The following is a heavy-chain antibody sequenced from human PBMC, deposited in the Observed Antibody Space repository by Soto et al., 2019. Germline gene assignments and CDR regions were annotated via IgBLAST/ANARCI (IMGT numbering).Heavy chain of an antibody. CDR1: GFTFSSYW. CDR3: ARDGRYYDFWSGYLFWDY. D-gene: IGHD3-3*01. CDR2: IKQDGSEK. Sequence: EVQLVESGGGLVQPGGSLRLSCAASGFTFSSYWMSWVRQAPGKGLEWVANIKQDGSEKYYVDSVKGRFTISRDNAKNSLYLQMNSLRAEDTAVYYCARDGRYYDFWSGYLFWDYWGQGTLVTVCS. V-gene: IGHV3-7*05. J-gene: IGHJ4*02.